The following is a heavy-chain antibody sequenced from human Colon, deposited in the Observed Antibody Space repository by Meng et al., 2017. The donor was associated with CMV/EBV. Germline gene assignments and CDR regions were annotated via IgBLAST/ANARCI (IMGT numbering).Heavy chain of an antibody. CDR3: ARETSAVPRMFDI. CDR1: GFTFSTYG. V-gene: IGHV3-48*02. CDR2: ISGDYSVI. D-gene: IGHD2-15*01. Sequence: GESLKISCAASGFTFSTYGMNWVRQAPGKGLEWVSYISGDYSVIHYLDSVKGRFTISRDNGKNSLYLQLDSLRDEDSGIYYCARETSAVPRMFDIWGQGTRVTVSS. J-gene: IGHJ4*02.